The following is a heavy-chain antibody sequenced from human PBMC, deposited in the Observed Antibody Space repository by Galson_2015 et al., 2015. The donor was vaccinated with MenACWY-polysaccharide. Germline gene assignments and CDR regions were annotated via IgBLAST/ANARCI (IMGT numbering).Heavy chain of an antibody. V-gene: IGHV3-74*01. CDR2: INSDGSST. CDR3: ARDPVDGSGHFDY. Sequence: SLRLSCAASGFTFSSYWMHWVRHAPGRGLVWVSRINSDGSSTTYADSVKGRFTISRDNAKNTLYLQMNSLRAEDTAVYYCARDPVDGSGHFDYWGQGTLVTVSS. J-gene: IGHJ4*02. CDR1: GFTFSSYW. D-gene: IGHD6-19*01.